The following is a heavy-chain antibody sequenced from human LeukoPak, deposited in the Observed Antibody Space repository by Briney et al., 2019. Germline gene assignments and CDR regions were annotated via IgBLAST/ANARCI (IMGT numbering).Heavy chain of an antibody. J-gene: IGHJ3*02. Sequence: ASVKVSCKASGYTFTGYYMHWVRQAPGQGLEWMGWINPNSGGTNYAQKFQGRVTMTRDTSISTAYMELSRLRSDDTAVYYCARDYASITMIVVVIKGEGAFDIWGQGTMVTVSS. CDR3: ARDYASITMIVVVIKGEGAFDI. V-gene: IGHV1-2*02. D-gene: IGHD3-22*01. CDR1: GYTFTGYY. CDR2: INPNSGGT.